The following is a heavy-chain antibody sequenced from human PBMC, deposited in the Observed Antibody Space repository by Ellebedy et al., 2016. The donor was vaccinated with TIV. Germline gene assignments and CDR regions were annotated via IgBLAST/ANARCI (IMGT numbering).Heavy chain of an antibody. V-gene: IGHV4-59*01. D-gene: IGHD6-13*01. CDR3: ARVSSSSSDLRFDP. J-gene: IGHJ5*02. CDR2: TYYSGST. Sequence: SETLSLTCTVSGDSINSYYWSWIRQPPGKGLEWIGYTYYSGSTNYNPSLKSRVTISVDTSKNQFSLKLSSVTAADTAVYYCARVSSSSSDLRFDPWGQGTLVTVSS. CDR1: GDSINSYY.